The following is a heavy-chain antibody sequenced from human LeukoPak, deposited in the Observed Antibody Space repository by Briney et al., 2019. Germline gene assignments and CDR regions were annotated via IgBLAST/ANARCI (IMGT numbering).Heavy chain of an antibody. D-gene: IGHD5-18*01. CDR3: ARDRATWIQLWLKTHDAFDT. CDR1: GFTFSSYS. CDR2: ISSSSSYI. V-gene: IGHV3-21*01. J-gene: IGHJ3*02. Sequence: PGGSLRLSCAASGFTFSSYSMNWVRQAPGKGLEWVSSISSSSSYIYYADSVKGRFTISRDNAKNSLYLQTNSLRAEDTAVYYCARDRATWIQLWLKTHDAFDTWGQGTMVTVSS.